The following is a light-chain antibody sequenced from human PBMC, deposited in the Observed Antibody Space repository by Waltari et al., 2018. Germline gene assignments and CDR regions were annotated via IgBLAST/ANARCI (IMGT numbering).Light chain of an antibody. CDR3: QQRSNWPLT. V-gene: IGKV3-11*01. CDR2: DAS. Sequence: IVLTQSPATLSLSPGERANLSCRASQNLSSYFAWYQQKPGQPPRLLIYDASNRAAGIPARFSGTGSGTDFTLTISSLEPEDFVVYYCQQRSNWPLTFGGGTKVEI. J-gene: IGKJ4*01. CDR1: QNLSSY.